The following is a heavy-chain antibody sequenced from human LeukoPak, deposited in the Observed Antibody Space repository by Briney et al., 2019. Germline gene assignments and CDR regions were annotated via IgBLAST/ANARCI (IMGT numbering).Heavy chain of an antibody. CDR1: GGSFSGYY. J-gene: IGHJ4*02. CDR3: ARGSVRYMYYFDY. CDR2: INHSGST. D-gene: IGHD3-10*02. V-gene: IGHV4-34*01. Sequence: SETLSLTCAVYGGSFSGYYWSWIRQPPGKGLEWIGEINHSGSTNYNPCLKSRVTISVDTSKNQFSLKLSSVTAADTAVYYCARGSVRYMYYFDYWGQGTLVTVSS.